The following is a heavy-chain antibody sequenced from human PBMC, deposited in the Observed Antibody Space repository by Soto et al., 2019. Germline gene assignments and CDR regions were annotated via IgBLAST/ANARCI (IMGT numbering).Heavy chain of an antibody. V-gene: IGHV4-34*01. CDR3: ARGYGRNFDY. D-gene: IGHD3-10*01. CDR1: GGSFRGYY. CDR2: INHSGST. J-gene: IGHJ4*02. Sequence: QVQLQQWGAGLLKPSETLSLTCAVYGGSFRGYYWSWIRQPPGKGLEWIGEINHSGSTNYNPSLKSRVTISVDTSKTPLSLRLGSVPAADTAVSCCARGYGRNFDYWGRGPLVTVSS.